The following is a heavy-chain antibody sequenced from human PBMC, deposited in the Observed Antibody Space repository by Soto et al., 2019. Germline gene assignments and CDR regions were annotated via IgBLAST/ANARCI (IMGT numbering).Heavy chain of an antibody. Sequence: QPGGSLRLSCAASGFTFSSYGMHWVRQAPGKGLEWVAVIWYDGSNKYYADSVKGRFTISRDNSKNTLYLQMNSLRAEDTAVYYCARDPGGSGSAYGMDVWGQGTTVTVSS. CDR3: ARDPGGSGSAYGMDV. CDR1: GFTFSSYG. CDR2: IWYDGSNK. D-gene: IGHD3-10*01. J-gene: IGHJ6*02. V-gene: IGHV3-33*01.